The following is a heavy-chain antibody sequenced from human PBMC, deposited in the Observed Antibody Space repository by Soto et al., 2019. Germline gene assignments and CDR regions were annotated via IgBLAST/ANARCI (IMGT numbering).Heavy chain of an antibody. Sequence: GGSLRLSCAASGFTFDDYGMSWVRQAPGKGLEWVSGINWNGGSTGYADSVKGRFTISRDNAKNSLYLQMNSLRAEDTALYYCARSRVVVVVAATVFYYYGMDVWGQGTTVTVSS. CDR2: INWNGGST. V-gene: IGHV3-20*04. J-gene: IGHJ6*02. CDR3: ARSRVVVVVAATVFYYYGMDV. D-gene: IGHD2-15*01. CDR1: GFTFDDYG.